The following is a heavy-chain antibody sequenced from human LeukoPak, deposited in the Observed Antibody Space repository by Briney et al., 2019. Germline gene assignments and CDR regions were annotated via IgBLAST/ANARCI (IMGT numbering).Heavy chain of an antibody. V-gene: IGHV3-48*04. CDR1: GFTFSSYG. Sequence: GRSLRLSCAASGFTFSSYGMQWVRQAPGKGLEWVSYITSSGTNMYYADSVKGRFTISRDNAKNSLYLQMNSLRAEDTGVYYCARDYYASGSYNSWASDIWGQGTMVTVS. D-gene: IGHD3-10*01. CDR2: ITSSGTNM. J-gene: IGHJ3*02. CDR3: ARDYYASGSYNSWASDI.